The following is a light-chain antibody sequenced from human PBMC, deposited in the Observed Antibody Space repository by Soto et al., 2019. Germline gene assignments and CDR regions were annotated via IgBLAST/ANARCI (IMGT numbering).Light chain of an antibody. CDR2: DAS. Sequence: DIQMTQSPSTLSASVGDRVTITCRASQSITSWLAWYQQKPGKAPKLLIYDASSLENGVPSRFSGSGSGTIFTLTISCLQPDDYATYYCQQYNRYWTFGQGTKVDIK. V-gene: IGKV1-5*01. J-gene: IGKJ1*01. CDR3: QQYNRYWT. CDR1: QSITSW.